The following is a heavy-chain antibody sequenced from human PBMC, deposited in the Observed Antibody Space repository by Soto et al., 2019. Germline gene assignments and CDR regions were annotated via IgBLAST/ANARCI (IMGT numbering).Heavy chain of an antibody. CDR3: ACLPLSRTVPPYMDV. CDR1: GYTFTSYG. Sequence: ASVKVSCKASGYTFTSYGISWVRQAPGQGLEWMGWISAYNGNTDYAQKLQGRVTMTTDTSTSTAYMELRSLRSDDTAVYYCACLPLSRTVPPYMDVWGKGTTVTVSS. V-gene: IGHV1-18*01. CDR2: ISAYNGNT. J-gene: IGHJ6*03.